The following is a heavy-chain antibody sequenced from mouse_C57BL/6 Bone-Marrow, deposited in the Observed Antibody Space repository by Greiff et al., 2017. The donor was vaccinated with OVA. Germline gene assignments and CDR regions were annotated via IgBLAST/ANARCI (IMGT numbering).Heavy chain of an antibody. Sequence: QVQLQQPGTELVKPGASVKLSCKASGYTFTSYWMHWVKQRPGQGLEWIGNINPSIGGTNYNEKFKSKATLTVDKSSSTAYMQLSSLTAEDSAVYYCARERIRVRRGLDYFDYWGQGTTLTVSS. CDR2: INPSIGGT. J-gene: IGHJ2*01. CDR3: ARERIRVRRGLDYFDY. CDR1: GYTFTSYW. D-gene: IGHD2-14*01. V-gene: IGHV1-53*01.